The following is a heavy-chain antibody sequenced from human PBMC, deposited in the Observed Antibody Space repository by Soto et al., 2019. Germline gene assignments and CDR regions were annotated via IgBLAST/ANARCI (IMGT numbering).Heavy chain of an antibody. J-gene: IGHJ5*01. CDR1: GFTFSSYA. D-gene: IGHD3-22*01. V-gene: IGHV3-23*01. CDR2: ISVSDATT. CDR3: ANVWHHDSRGKAETHS. Sequence: WGSLRLSCAASGFTFSSYAMIWVRHAPGNGLEWVSAISVSDATTSYADSVKGRFTISIDNSNNTLYLQINSLRAEDTAISYCANVWHHDSRGKAETHSWRQGSLLTV.